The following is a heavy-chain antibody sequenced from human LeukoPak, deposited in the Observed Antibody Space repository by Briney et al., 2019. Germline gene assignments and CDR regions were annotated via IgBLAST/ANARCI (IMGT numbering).Heavy chain of an antibody. Sequence: PSETLSLTCTVSGGSISSSYWIWIRQPPGKGLEWIGYIYNTGSTNYNPSLKSRVTISIDTSKNQFSLKLSSMTAADTAVYYCARELWVGAPTGGMDVWGQGTTVTVSS. D-gene: IGHD1-26*01. J-gene: IGHJ6*02. CDR2: IYNTGST. CDR3: ARELWVGAPTGGMDV. CDR1: GGSISSSY. V-gene: IGHV4-59*01.